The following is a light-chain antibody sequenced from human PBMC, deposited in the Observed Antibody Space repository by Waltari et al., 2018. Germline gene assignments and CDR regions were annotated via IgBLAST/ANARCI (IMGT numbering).Light chain of an antibody. CDR3: QQSYNSPWT. CDR2: AAS. CDR1: PTINNY. V-gene: IGKV1-39*01. J-gene: IGKJ1*01. Sequence: DIQMTQSPSSLSASVGDRVTSTCRTSPTINNYVNWYQQKPGKAPNLLIYAASILQSGVPTRFSGTGAGTNFTLTIGSLQSEDFATYYCQQSYNSPWTFGQGTKVEI.